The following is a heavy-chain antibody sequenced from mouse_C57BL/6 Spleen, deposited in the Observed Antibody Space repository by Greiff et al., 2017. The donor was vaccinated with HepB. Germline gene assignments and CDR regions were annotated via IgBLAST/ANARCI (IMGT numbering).Heavy chain of an antibody. CDR3: ARSDYGSEYFDY. Sequence: EVQLQQSGPELVKPGASVKMSCKASGYTFTDYNMHWVKQSHGKSLEWIGNINPNNGGTSYNQKFKGKATLTVNKSSSTAYMELRSLTSEDSAVYYCARSDYGSEYFDYWGQGTTLTVSS. CDR2: INPNNGGT. J-gene: IGHJ2*01. V-gene: IGHV1-22*01. D-gene: IGHD2-4*01. CDR1: GYTFTDYN.